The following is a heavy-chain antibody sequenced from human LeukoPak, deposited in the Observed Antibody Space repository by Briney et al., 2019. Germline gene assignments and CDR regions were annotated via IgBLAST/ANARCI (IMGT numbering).Heavy chain of an antibody. CDR2: ISAYNGNT. CDR1: GYTFTSYG. V-gene: IGHV1-18*01. CDR3: ASCNGFQLWLPDEAYYFDY. J-gene: IGHJ4*02. Sequence: ASVKVSCKASGYTFTSYGISWVRQAPGQGLEWMGWISAYNGNTNYAQKLQGRVTMTTDTSTSTAYMELRSLRSDDTAVYYCASCNGFQLWLPDEAYYFDYWGQGTLVTVSS. D-gene: IGHD5-18*01.